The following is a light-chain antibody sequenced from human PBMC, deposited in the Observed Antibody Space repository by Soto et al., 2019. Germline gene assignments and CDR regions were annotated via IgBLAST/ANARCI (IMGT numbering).Light chain of an antibody. CDR2: EVS. Sequence: QSALTQPPSASGSPGQSVTISCTGTSSDVGGYNYVSWYQQHSGKAPNLMIYEVSKRPSGVPERFSGSKSGNTASLTVSGLQAEDEADYYCSSYAGSNNFVVFGGGTKVTVL. CDR1: SSDVGGYNY. CDR3: SSYAGSNNFVV. J-gene: IGLJ2*01. V-gene: IGLV2-8*01.